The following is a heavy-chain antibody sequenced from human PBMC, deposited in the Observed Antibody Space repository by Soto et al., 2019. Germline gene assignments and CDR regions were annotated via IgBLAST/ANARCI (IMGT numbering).Heavy chain of an antibody. Sequence: SQTLSLTCAISGDSVSSNSVAWHWIRQSPSRGLEWLGRTYYRSKWYDDYAVSVKSRITINPDTSKNQFSLQLNSVTPEDTAVYYCVRGYNYAFDYWGQGTLVTVSS. D-gene: IGHD5-18*01. V-gene: IGHV6-1*01. CDR2: TYYRSKWYD. CDR3: VRGYNYAFDY. J-gene: IGHJ4*02. CDR1: GDSVSSNSVA.